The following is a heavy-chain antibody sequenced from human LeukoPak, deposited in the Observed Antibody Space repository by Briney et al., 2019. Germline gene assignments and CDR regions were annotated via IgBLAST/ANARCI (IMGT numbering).Heavy chain of an antibody. V-gene: IGHV3-53*01. CDR2: IYSGGST. J-gene: IGHJ4*02. Sequence: GGSLRLSCAASGFTVSSNYMSWVRQAPGKGLEWVSVIYSGGSTYYADSVKGRFTISRDTSKNTLSLQMNSLRAEDTAVYYCASLSLGHYWGQGTLVTVSS. D-gene: IGHD6-6*01. CDR1: GFTVSSNY. CDR3: ASLSLGHY.